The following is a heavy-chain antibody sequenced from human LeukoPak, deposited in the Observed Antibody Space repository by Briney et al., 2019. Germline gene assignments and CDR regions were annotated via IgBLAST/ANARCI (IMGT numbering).Heavy chain of an antibody. Sequence: ASVKVSCKASGYTFTGYYMHWVRRAPGQGHEWMGWINPNSGGTNYAQKFQGRVTMTRDTSISTAYMELSRLRSDDTAVYYCAFIGRYCSSTSCSFDYWGQGTVVTVSS. CDR3: AFIGRYCSSTSCSFDY. CDR1: GYTFTGYY. J-gene: IGHJ4*02. D-gene: IGHD2-2*01. V-gene: IGHV1-2*02. CDR2: INPNSGGT.